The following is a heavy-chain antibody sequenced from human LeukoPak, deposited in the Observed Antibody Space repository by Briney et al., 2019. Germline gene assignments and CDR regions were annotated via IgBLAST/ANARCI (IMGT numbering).Heavy chain of an antibody. Sequence: PGGSLRLSCVASGFSFDDYAMYWVRQAPGKGLEWVSRISWNSDSIEYADSVKGRFTISRDNAKNSLYLQMNSLRAEDTAVYYCAREKEGYCSRTSCYLDYYYYYMDVWGKGTTVTISS. J-gene: IGHJ6*03. CDR3: AREKEGYCSRTSCYLDYYYYYMDV. V-gene: IGHV3-9*01. CDR2: ISWNSDSI. D-gene: IGHD2-2*01. CDR1: GFSFDDYA.